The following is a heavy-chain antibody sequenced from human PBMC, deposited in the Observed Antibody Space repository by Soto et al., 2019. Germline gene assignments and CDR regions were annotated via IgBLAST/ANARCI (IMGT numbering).Heavy chain of an antibody. CDR2: INPNSGGT. CDR1: GYTFTGYY. D-gene: IGHD2-21*01. V-gene: IGHV1-2*02. Sequence: ASVKVSCKASGYTFTGYYMHWVRQAPGQGLEWMGWINPNSGGTNYAQKFQGRVTMTRDTSISTAYMELSRLRSDDTVVYYCARDGFDVVGVPLYYYGMDVWGQGTTVTISS. CDR3: ARDGFDVVGVPLYYYGMDV. J-gene: IGHJ6*02.